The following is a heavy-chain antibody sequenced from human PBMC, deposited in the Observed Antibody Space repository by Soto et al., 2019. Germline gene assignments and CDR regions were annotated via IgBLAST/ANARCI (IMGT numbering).Heavy chain of an antibody. J-gene: IGHJ4*02. Sequence: EVQLVESGGGLVQPGRSLRLSCAASGFTFDDYAMHWVRQAPGKGLEWVSGISWNSGSIGYADSVKGRFTISRDNAKNSRYLQMNSLRAEDTAVYYCAEGDAYYDFWCGYSNWGQGTLVTVS. CDR2: ISWNSGSI. D-gene: IGHD3-3*01. CDR3: AEGDAYYDFWCGYSN. CDR1: GFTFDDYA. V-gene: IGHV3-9*01.